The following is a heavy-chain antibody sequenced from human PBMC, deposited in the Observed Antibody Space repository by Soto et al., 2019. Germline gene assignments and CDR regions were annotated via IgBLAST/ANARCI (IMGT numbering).Heavy chain of an antibody. CDR1: GFTVSSDY. V-gene: IGHV3-53*02. Sequence: EVQLVETGGGLIQPGGSLRLSCAASGFTVSSDYMSWVRQAPGKGLEWVSVIYSGGSTYYTDSAKGRFTLSRDNSKNTLYLQMNSLRAEDTAVYYCARVTVTSYWYFDLWGRGTLVTVSS. CDR3: ARVTVTSYWYFDL. J-gene: IGHJ2*01. CDR2: IYSGGST. D-gene: IGHD4-17*01.